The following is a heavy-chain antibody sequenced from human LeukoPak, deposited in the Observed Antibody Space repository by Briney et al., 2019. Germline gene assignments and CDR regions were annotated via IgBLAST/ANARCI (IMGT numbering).Heavy chain of an antibody. D-gene: IGHD3-10*01. J-gene: IGHJ4*02. Sequence: SETLSLTCAVSGYPISNAYYWVWIPQHPGKGLEWIGSIYYSGSTYYNPSLKSRVTVSVDTSKNQFSLKLSSVTAADTAVYYCARQLGSGSSYKDYWGQGTLVTVSS. CDR3: ARQLGSGSSYKDY. V-gene: IGHV4-38-2*01. CDR2: IYYSGST. CDR1: GYPISNAYY.